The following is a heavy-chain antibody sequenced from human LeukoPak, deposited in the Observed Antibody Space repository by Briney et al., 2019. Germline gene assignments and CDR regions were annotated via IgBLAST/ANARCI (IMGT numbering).Heavy chain of an antibody. D-gene: IGHD3-3*01. J-gene: IGHJ3*02. Sequence: SSETLSLTCTVSGXSISSYYWSWIRQPPGKGLEWIGYIYYSGSTNYNPSLKSRVTISVDTSKNQFSLKLSSVTAADTAVYYCARDRYYDFWSGYYTPDAFDIWGQGTMVTVSS. CDR2: IYYSGST. CDR3: ARDRYYDFWSGYYTPDAFDI. V-gene: IGHV4-59*01. CDR1: GXSISSYY.